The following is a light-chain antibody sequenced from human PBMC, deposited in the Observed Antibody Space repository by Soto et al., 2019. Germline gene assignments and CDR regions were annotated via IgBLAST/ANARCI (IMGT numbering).Light chain of an antibody. V-gene: IGKV1-9*01. J-gene: IGKJ4*01. CDR2: AAS. Sequence: IHLTQSPSFLSASVGNRVTITCRASQGISSYLAWYQQKPGKAPKLLIYAASTLQSGVPSRFSGSESGTEFTLTISSLQPEDFATYYCQQLNTYPLTFGGGTKVDIK. CDR3: QQLNTYPLT. CDR1: QGISSY.